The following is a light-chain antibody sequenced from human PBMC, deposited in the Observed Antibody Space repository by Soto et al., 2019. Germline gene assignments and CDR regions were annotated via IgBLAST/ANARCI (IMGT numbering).Light chain of an antibody. V-gene: IGKV1-39*01. CDR1: QSISNY. J-gene: IGKJ4*01. CDR3: HQSYNTPLT. CDR2: AAS. Sequence: DIQMTQSPSSLSASVGDRVTITCRASQSISNYLNWYQQKPGKAPKLLIYAASSLQSGVPSRFSGSGSGTDFTLTISSLPPEDFATYYCHQSYNTPLTFGGGTKVEIK.